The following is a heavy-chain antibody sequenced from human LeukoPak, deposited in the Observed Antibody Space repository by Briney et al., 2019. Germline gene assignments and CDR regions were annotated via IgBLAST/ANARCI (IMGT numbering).Heavy chain of an antibody. J-gene: IGHJ3*02. CDR3: ARDSRSGGGFVWSGYYHRRGEEEPDAFDI. CDR1: GFTVSSNY. CDR2: IYSGGST. Sequence: PAGGSLRLSCAASGFTVSSNYMSWVRQAPGKGLEWVSVIYSGGSTYYADSVKGRFTISRDNSKNTLHLQMNSLRAEDTAVYYCARDSRSGGGFVWSGYYHRRGEEEPDAFDIWGQGTMVTVSS. V-gene: IGHV3-53*01. D-gene: IGHD3-3*01.